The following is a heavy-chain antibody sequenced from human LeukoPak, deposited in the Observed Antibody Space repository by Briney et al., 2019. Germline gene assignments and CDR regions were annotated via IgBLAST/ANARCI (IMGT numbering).Heavy chain of an antibody. CDR1: GGSFSTYY. CDR2: IYYIGST. CDR3: ARGNKWFDP. J-gene: IGHJ5*02. V-gene: IGHV4-59*01. Sequence: SETLSLTCTVSGGSFSTYYWSWIRQPPGKALEWIGYIYYIGSTNYNPSLKSRVTISVDTSENQFSLRLSSVTAADTAVYYCARGNKWFDPWGQGALVTVSS.